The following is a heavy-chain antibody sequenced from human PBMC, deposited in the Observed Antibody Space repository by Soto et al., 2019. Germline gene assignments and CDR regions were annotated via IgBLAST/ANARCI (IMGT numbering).Heavy chain of an antibody. J-gene: IGHJ3*02. V-gene: IGHV1-18*01. Sequence: GASVKVSXKASGYTFTSYGISWVRQAPGQGLEWMGWISAYNGNTNYAQKLQGRVTMTTDTSTSTAYMELRSLRSDDTAVYYCARGASQVVVDAFDIWGQGTMVTVSS. CDR3: ARGASQVVVDAFDI. D-gene: IGHD3-22*01. CDR2: ISAYNGNT. CDR1: GYTFTSYG.